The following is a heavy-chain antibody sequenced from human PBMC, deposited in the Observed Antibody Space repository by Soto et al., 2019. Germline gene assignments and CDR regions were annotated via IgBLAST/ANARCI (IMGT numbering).Heavy chain of an antibody. Sequence: GGSLRLSCAGSGFTPTTTPLSWVRQPPGRGLEWVTTISGTASRTYYVDSVKGRFFISRDNSKNTVTLQMNNLTLGDTAVYYCATSFRYFDNWGQGTRVTVSS. V-gene: IGHV3-23*01. CDR2: ISGTASRT. CDR3: ATSFRYFDN. J-gene: IGHJ4*02. D-gene: IGHD3-9*01. CDR1: GFTPTTTP.